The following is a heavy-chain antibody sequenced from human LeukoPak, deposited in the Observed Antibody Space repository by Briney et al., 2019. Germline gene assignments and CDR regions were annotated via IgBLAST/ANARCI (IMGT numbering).Heavy chain of an antibody. CDR1: GGSISTYY. J-gene: IGHJ4*02. Sequence: SETLSLTCSVPGGSISTYYWSWIRQTPGRGLEQIGYIYNSGSTNYNPSLEGRVTMSIDTSKNQFSLKLSSVTAADTAVYYCARGANYYGSSYYDYWGQGTLVTVSS. CDR3: ARGANYYGSSYYDY. CDR2: IYNSGST. D-gene: IGHD3-10*01. V-gene: IGHV4-59*01.